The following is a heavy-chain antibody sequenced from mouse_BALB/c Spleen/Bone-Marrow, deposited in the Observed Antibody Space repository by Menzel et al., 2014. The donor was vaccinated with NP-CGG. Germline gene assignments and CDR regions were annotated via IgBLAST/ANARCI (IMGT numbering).Heavy chain of an antibody. CDR1: GYSFXGYT. D-gene: IGHD1-1*01. V-gene: IGHV1-18*01. CDR2: INPYNGGT. J-gene: IGHJ4*01. CDR3: ARGYGSSYGYAMDY. Sequence: VQLQQSGPELVKPGASVKISCKASGYSFXGYTMNWVKQSHGKNLEWIGLINPYNGGTSYNQKFKGKATLTVDKSSSTAYMELLSLTSEDSAVYYCARGYGSSYGYAMDYWGQGTSVTVSS.